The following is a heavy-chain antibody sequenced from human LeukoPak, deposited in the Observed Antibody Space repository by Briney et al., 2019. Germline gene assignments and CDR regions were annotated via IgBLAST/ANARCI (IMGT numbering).Heavy chain of an antibody. CDR1: GGSISSGSYY. V-gene: IGHV4-61*02. J-gene: IGHJ6*03. Sequence: SETLSLTCTVSGGSISSGSYYWSWIRQPAGKGLEWIGRIYTSGSTNYNPSLKSRVTISVDTSKNQFSLKLSSVTAADTAVYYCARGLFHGYSSSWSEFYYYMDVWGKGTTVTVSS. D-gene: IGHD6-13*01. CDR2: IYTSGST. CDR3: ARGLFHGYSSSWSEFYYYMDV.